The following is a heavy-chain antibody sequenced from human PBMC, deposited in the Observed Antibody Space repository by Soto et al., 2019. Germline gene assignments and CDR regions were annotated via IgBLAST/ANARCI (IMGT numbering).Heavy chain of an antibody. CDR3: ARGYHWAVNYYYYGMDV. D-gene: IGHD1-1*01. CDR2: IYHSGST. J-gene: IGHJ6*02. Sequence: PGGSLRLSCAASRFTLSTYAMSWVRQAPGKGLEWIGEIYHSGSTNYNPSLKSRVTISVDKSKNQFSLKLSSVTAADTAVYYCARGYHWAVNYYYYGMDVWGQGTTVTVPS. CDR1: RFTLSTYAM. V-gene: IGHV4-4*02.